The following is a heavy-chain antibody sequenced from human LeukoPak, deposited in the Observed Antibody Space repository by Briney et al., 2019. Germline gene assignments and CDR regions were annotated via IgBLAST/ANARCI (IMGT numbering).Heavy chain of an antibody. CDR1: GYTFTSYD. J-gene: IGHJ5*02. CDR3: ARLGFGSYWSGPHNWFDP. V-gene: IGHV1-8*01. Sequence: GASVKVSCKAFGYTFTSYDINWVRQATGQGLEWMGWMNPNSGNTGYAQKFQGRVTMTRNTSISTAYMELSSLRSEDTAVYYCARLGFGSYWSGPHNWFDPWGQGTLVTVSS. D-gene: IGHD1-26*01. CDR2: MNPNSGNT.